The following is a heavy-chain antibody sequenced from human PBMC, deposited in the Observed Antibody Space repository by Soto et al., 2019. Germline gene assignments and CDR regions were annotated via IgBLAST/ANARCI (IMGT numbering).Heavy chain of an antibody. Sequence: GGSLRLSCESSGFTFSSFGMHLVRQAPGKGLEWVAIIWFDGSQKFYVDPVKGRFTISRDNYKNTLYLQMNSLRVDDTAIYYCARDGPGHYFDYWGQGALVTVSSGKGVMASVKVSCKASGGTFSSSSRLFVYYYYYMDVWGKGTTVTVSS. V-gene: IGHV3-33*01. J-gene: IGHJ6*03. D-gene: IGHD6-6*01. CDR1: GFTFSSFG. CDR2: IWFDGSQK. CDR3: ARDGPGHYFDYWGQGALVTVSSGKGVMASVKVSCKASGGTFSSSSRLFVYYYYYMDV.